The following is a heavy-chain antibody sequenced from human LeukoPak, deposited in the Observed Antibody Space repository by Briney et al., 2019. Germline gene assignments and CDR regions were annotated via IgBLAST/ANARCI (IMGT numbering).Heavy chain of an antibody. CDR3: ARDNGGRAMAYYYYYYMDV. V-gene: IGHV1-46*01. D-gene: IGHD2-15*01. CDR2: INPRGGSI. Sequence: ASVKVSCKASGYPFTSYYLHWVRQAPGQGLEWMGIINPRGGSISYAQKFQGRVTMTRDTSTSTAYMELSSLRSEDTAVYYCARDNGGRAMAYYYYYYMDVWGKGTTVTISS. CDR1: GYPFTSYY. J-gene: IGHJ6*03.